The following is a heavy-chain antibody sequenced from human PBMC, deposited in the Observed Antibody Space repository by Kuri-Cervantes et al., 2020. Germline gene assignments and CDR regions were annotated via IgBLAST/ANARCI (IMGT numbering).Heavy chain of an antibody. CDR3: ASAYSPDV. D-gene: IGHD4-11*01. J-gene: IGHJ6*02. CDR1: GFTFSSYS. V-gene: IGHV3-21*01. Sequence: ESLKISCAASGFTFSSYSMNWVRQAPGKGLEWASSISSSSSHIYYAVPVKCRFPITRDNAKNLLYLQMNSLRAEATAVYYCASAYSPDVWGQGTTVTVSS. CDR2: ISSSSSHI.